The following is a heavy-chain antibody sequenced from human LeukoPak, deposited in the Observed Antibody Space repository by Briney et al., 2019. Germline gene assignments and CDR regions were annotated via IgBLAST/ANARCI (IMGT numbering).Heavy chain of an antibody. CDR2: MIPIFGTA. J-gene: IGHJ6*03. CDR3: ETWSCRPYSSGWKYYYYYYYMDV. CDR1: GGTFSSYA. D-gene: IGHD6-19*01. Sequence: SVKVSCKASGGTFSSYAISWVPQAPGQGLEWMGGMIPIFGTANYAQKFQGRVTITTDESTSTAYMELSSLRSEDTAVYYCETWSCRPYSSGWKYYYYYYYMDVWWKGTTVTVS. V-gene: IGHV1-69*05.